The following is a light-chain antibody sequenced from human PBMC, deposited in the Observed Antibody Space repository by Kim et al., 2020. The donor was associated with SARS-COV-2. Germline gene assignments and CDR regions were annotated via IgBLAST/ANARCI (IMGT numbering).Light chain of an antibody. CDR3: QVWDSSSDHPV. J-gene: IGLJ2*01. V-gene: IGLV3-21*04. CDR1: NIGSKS. Sequence: AQGKTTRITCGGNNIGSKSVHWYQQKPGQAPVLDIYYDSDRPSGIPERFSGSNSGNTATLTSSRVEAGDEADYYCQVWDSSSDHPVFGGGTQLTVL. CDR2: YDS.